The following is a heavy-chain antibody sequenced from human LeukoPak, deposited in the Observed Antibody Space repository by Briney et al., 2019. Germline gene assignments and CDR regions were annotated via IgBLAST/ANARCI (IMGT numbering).Heavy chain of an antibody. CDR1: GFTFNTYS. CDR2: ISSSSSNI. J-gene: IGHJ4*02. CDR3: ARDSPYSGGPPLDY. D-gene: IGHD6-19*01. Sequence: GGSLRLSCAASGFTFNTYSMNWVRQAPGKGLAWVSYISSSSSNIYYADPVKGRFTISRDNAKNSLYLQMNSLRAEDTAIYYCARDSPYSGGPPLDYWGQGTLVTVSS. V-gene: IGHV3-48*04.